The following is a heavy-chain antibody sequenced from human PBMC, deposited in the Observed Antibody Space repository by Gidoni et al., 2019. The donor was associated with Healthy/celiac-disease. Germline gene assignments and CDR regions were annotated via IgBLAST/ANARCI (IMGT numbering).Heavy chain of an antibody. Sequence: EVQLVESGGGLVKAGGCLRRACAACGFTFSCYSMTWVRQPPGKGLEGVSSFSSSSSYLYYADSVKGRFTISRDNATNSLYLQMNSLRAEDTAVYSCARQIGRGSLWYFDLWGRGTLVTVSS. CDR2: FSSSSSYL. D-gene: IGHD3-10*01. CDR3: ARQIGRGSLWYFDL. J-gene: IGHJ2*01. V-gene: IGHV3-21*01. CDR1: GFTFSCYS.